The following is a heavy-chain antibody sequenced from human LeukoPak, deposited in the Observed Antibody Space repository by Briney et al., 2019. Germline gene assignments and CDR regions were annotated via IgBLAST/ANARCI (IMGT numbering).Heavy chain of an antibody. CDR3: ARDDNSIYSDDAFDI. D-gene: IGHD2/OR15-2a*01. CDR1: GASISNYF. V-gene: IGHV4-4*07. Sequence: PSETLSLTCPVSGASISNYFWSWLRQPAGKGLEWIGRIHASASTEYHPSLKSRVTMSVDTSKNQLSLKLTSVTAADTAVYFCARDDNSIYSDDAFDIWGQGTLVTVSS. CDR2: IHASAST. J-gene: IGHJ3*02.